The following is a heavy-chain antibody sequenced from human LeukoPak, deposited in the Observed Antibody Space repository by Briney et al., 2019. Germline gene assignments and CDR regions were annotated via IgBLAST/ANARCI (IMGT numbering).Heavy chain of an antibody. Sequence: GGSLRLSCAASGFTFSSYAMTWVRQAPGRGLEWVSGISGGGGTTYYADSVKGRFTISRDNSKNTLYLQISSLRAEDTAIYRCAKDLGSGGWYGGYFDFWGQGTLVTVSS. V-gene: IGHV3-23*01. CDR3: AKDLGSGGWYGGYFDF. D-gene: IGHD6-19*01. CDR1: GFTFSSYA. CDR2: ISGGGGTT. J-gene: IGHJ4*02.